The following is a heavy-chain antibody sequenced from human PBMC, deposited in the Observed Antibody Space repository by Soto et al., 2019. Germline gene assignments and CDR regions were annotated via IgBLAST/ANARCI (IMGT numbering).Heavy chain of an antibody. CDR1: GFTVSTYG. V-gene: IGHV3-30*03. D-gene: IGHD2-8*02. CDR3: TGEVASGY. Sequence: QVQLVESGGGVVQPGRSLRLSCAVSGFTVSTYGMHWVRQAPGKGLEWVAVISRDGGTKYYADSVKGRFTISRDNSRNTLLLEMNSLRGDDMAVYYCTGEVASGYWGQGTLATVSS. J-gene: IGHJ4*02. CDR2: ISRDGGTK.